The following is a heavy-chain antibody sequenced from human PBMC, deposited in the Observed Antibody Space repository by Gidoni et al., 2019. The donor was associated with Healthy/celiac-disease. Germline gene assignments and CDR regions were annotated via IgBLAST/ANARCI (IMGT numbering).Heavy chain of an antibody. Sequence: EVQLVETGGCLFQPGGSLRLFCAASGFTVSSNYMSWVRQAPGTGLEWVSVIYSGGSTYYADSVKGRFTISRDNSKNTLYLQMNSLRAEDTAVYYCAAVWFGEPFDYWGQGTLVTVSS. CDR1: GFTVSSNY. CDR3: AAVWFGEPFDY. J-gene: IGHJ4*02. V-gene: IGHV3-53*02. CDR2: IYSGGST. D-gene: IGHD3-10*01.